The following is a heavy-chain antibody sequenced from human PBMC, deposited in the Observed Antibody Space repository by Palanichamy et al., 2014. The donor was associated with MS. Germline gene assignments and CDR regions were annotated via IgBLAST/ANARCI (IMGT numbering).Heavy chain of an antibody. V-gene: IGHV3-72*01. CDR2: SRNKANSYTT. CDR1: GFTFSDHY. Sequence: EVQVVESGGGLVQPGGSLRLSCAASGFTFSDHYMDWVRQAPGKGLEWVGRSRNKANSYTTEYAASVKGRFTIPRDDSKNSVYVQMNSLKTEDTAVYYCARGSSTSPYYYGMDVWGQGTTVTVSS. J-gene: IGHJ6*02. D-gene: IGHD2-2*01. CDR3: ARGSSTSPYYYGMDV.